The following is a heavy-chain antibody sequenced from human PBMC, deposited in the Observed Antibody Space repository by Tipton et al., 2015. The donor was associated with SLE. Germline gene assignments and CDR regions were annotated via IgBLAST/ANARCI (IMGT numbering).Heavy chain of an antibody. D-gene: IGHD6-19*01. Sequence: TLSLTCTVSGYSISSGFYWAWIRQPPGKGLEWIGSIYYSGGTNYNPSLKSRVTISVDTSKNQFSLKLSSVTAADTAVYYCARDVSSGWYFDLWGRGTLVTVSS. CDR3: ARDVSSGWYFDL. J-gene: IGHJ2*01. V-gene: IGHV4-38-2*02. CDR1: GYSISSGFY. CDR2: IYYSGGT.